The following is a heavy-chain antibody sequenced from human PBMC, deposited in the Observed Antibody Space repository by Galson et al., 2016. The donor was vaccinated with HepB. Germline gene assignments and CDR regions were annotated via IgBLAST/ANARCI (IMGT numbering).Heavy chain of an antibody. CDR3: AKVLSGEIDAFDI. D-gene: IGHD3-16*01. Sequence: SLRLSCAASGFTFSSYAMSWVRQAPGKGLEWVSAISGSGGSTYYADSVKGRFTISRDNSKNTPYLQMNSLRAEDTAVYYCAKVLSGEIDAFDIWGQGTMVTVSS. V-gene: IGHV3-23*01. CDR1: GFTFSSYA. J-gene: IGHJ3*02. CDR2: ISGSGGST.